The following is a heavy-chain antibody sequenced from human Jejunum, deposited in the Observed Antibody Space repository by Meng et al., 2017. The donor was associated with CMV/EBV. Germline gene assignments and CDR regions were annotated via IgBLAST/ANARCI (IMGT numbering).Heavy chain of an antibody. J-gene: IGHJ4*02. Sequence: QVQLQRGGGGLLKPSETLSLPCGVYGGSFSSYYWSWIRQPPGKGLEWIAEINHSGSTNYNPSLKSRVTISLDTSNSHFSLKLTSVTAADTAVYFCARGGGDPIRGVLPFDYWGQGTLVTVSS. D-gene: IGHD2-21*01. CDR3: ARGGGDPIRGVLPFDY. CDR2: INHSGST. CDR1: GGSFSSYY. V-gene: IGHV4-34*01.